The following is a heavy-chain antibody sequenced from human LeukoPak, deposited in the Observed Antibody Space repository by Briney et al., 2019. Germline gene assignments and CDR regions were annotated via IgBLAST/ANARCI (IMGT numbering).Heavy chain of an antibody. CDR1: GFTFSSYS. CDR3: TTPAAGPRAEYSQY. V-gene: IGHV3-21*01. CDR2: ISSSSSYI. Sequence: PGGSLRLFCAASGFTFSSYSMNWVRQAPGKGLEWVSSISSSSSYIYYADSVKGRFTVSRDNAKNSLYLQMNSLAVEDTAVYYCTTPAAGPRAEYSQYWGQGTLDTVSS. J-gene: IGHJ1*01. D-gene: IGHD6-13*01.